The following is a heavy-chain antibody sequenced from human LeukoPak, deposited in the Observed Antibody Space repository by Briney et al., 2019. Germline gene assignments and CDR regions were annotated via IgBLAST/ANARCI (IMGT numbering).Heavy chain of an antibody. J-gene: IGHJ3*02. CDR2: IYYSGST. CDR1: GGSISCYY. Sequence: SETLSLTCTVSGGSISCYYWSWIRQPPGKGLEWIGYIYYSGSTNYNPSLKSRVTISVDTSKNQFSLKLSSVTAADTAVYYCARDPRDGYNLGAFDIWGQGTMVTVSS. V-gene: IGHV4-59*01. CDR3: ARDPRDGYNLGAFDI. D-gene: IGHD5-24*01.